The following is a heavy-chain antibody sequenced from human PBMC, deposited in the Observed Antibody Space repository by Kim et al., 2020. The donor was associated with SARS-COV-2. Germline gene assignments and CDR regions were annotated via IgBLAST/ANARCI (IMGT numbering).Heavy chain of an antibody. J-gene: IGHJ6*02. Sequence: GGSLRLSCSASGFTFSSYAMHWVRQAPGKGLEYVSAISSNGGSTYYADSVKGRFTISRDNSKNTLYLQMSSLRAEDTAVYYCVKDPPDTAMEEAYYYGMDVWGQGTTVTVSS. D-gene: IGHD5-18*01. CDR2: ISSNGGST. V-gene: IGHV3-64D*09. CDR1: GFTFSSYA. CDR3: VKDPPDTAMEEAYYYGMDV.